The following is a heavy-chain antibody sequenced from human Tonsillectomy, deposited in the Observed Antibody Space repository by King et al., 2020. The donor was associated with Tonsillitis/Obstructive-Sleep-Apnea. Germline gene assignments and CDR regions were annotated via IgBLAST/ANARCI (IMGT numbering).Heavy chain of an antibody. Sequence: VQLVESGGGLVQPGGSLILSFAASGFTFSDHYMDWVRQAPGKGLGGVGRIRNKVKNYITDYAPSLKGRFTISRDDSENSLYLQMNSLKTEDTAVYYCVSGYCSGGSCYSTLGWFDPWGQGTLVTVSS. J-gene: IGHJ5*02. D-gene: IGHD2-15*01. CDR3: VSGYCSGGSCYSTLGWFDP. CDR1: GFTFSDHY. CDR2: IRNKVKNYIT. V-gene: IGHV3-72*01.